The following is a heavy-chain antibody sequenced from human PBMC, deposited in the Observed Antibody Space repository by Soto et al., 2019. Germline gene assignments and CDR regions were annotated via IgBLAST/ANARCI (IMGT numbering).Heavy chain of an antibody. V-gene: IGHV4-30-4*01. D-gene: IGHD3-22*01. Sequence: QVQLQESGPGLVKPSQTLSLTCTVSGASISGGDYYWTWIRQPPGKGLEWIGSIYYTGNTYSNPSLASLLSISLDPSNNQFALRLTSVTAPDTAIYSCSRATYDSSTYYLDYWGQGTLVTVSS. CDR2: IYYTGNT. J-gene: IGHJ4*02. CDR3: SRATYDSSTYYLDY. CDR1: GASISGGDYY.